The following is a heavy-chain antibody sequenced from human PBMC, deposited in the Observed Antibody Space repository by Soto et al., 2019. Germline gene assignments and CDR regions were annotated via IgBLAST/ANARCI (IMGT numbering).Heavy chain of an antibody. Sequence: ASVKVSCKASGYTFTNNDVSWVRQATGQGLEWMGWMNPGSGDTGYAQKFQGRVTMTRDFSIATAYMELNSLTSEDTAIYYCARMESFGSLNWFDPWGQGTLVTVSS. CDR3: ARMESFGSLNWFDP. D-gene: IGHD5-18*01. CDR2: MNPGSGDT. V-gene: IGHV1-8*02. J-gene: IGHJ5*02. CDR1: GYTFTNND.